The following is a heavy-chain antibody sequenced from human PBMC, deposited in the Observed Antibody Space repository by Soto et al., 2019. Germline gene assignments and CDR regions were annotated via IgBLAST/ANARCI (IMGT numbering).Heavy chain of an antibody. V-gene: IGHV6-1*01. Sequence: PSQTLSLTCAISGDSVSSNSAAWNWIRQSPSRGLEWLGRTYYRSKWYNDYAVSVKSRITISPDTSKNQFSLQLNSVTPEDTAVYYCARNYDFWSGYPEGYYFDYWGQGTLVTVSS. CDR3: ARNYDFWSGYPEGYYFDY. D-gene: IGHD3-3*01. J-gene: IGHJ4*02. CDR2: TYYRSKWYN. CDR1: GDSVSSNSAA.